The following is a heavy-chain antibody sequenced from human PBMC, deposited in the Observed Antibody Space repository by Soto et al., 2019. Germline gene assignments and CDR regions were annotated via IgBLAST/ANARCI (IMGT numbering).Heavy chain of an antibody. J-gene: IGHJ4*02. CDR1: GGSITRNNHF. D-gene: IGHD6-19*01. CDR3: AMLGSSGWYQGAYFDY. Sequence: QLQLQESGPGLVKASETLSLTCTVSGGSITRNNHFWGWIRQSPGKGLEWIGSIQYGGTTNYNPSLKSRVIMSAETSKLQFSLMMNSVTAADTAVYYCAMLGSSGWYQGAYFDYWGQGTLVTVSS. V-gene: IGHV4-39*01. CDR2: IQYGGTT.